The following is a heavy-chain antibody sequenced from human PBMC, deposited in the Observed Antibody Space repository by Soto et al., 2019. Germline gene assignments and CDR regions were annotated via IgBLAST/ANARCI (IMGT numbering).Heavy chain of an antibody. D-gene: IGHD3-22*01. CDR3: AKYYYDSSGYYVYYYYGMDV. V-gene: IGHV3-23*01. CDR2: ISGSGGST. CDR1: GFTFSSYA. J-gene: IGHJ6*02. Sequence: GGSLRLSCAASGFTFSSYAMSWVRQAPGKGLEWVSAISGSGGSTYYADSVKGRFTISRDNSKNTLYLQMNSLRAEDTAVYYCAKYYYDSSGYYVYYYYGMDVWGQGTTVTVSS.